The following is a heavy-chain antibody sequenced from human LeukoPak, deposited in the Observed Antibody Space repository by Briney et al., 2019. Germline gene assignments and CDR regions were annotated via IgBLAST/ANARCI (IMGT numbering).Heavy chain of an antibody. J-gene: IGHJ1*01. CDR2: ITAYNGYT. D-gene: IGHD2-15*01. V-gene: IGHV1-18*01. CDR3: ARGDCSGGSCYLPEYLQH. Sequence: ASVTVSCKASGYTLIIYAISWVREAPGQGLEWMGWITAYNGYTTYAQKLQGRVTMTTDTSTNTAYMELRSLKSDDTAVYYCARGDCSGGSCYLPEYLQHWGQGTLVTVSS. CDR1: GYTLIIYA.